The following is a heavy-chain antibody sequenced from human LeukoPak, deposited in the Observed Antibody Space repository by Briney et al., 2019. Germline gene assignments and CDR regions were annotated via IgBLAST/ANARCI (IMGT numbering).Heavy chain of an antibody. Sequence: ASVKVSCKASGGTFSSYTISWVRQAPGQGLEWMGGIVPIFGTANYAQKFQGRVTITADESTSTAYMELSSLRSEDTAVYYCARGRYSSSINSMDVWGQGTTVTVSS. CDR2: IVPIFGTA. D-gene: IGHD6-6*01. V-gene: IGHV1-69*13. CDR1: GGTFSSYT. J-gene: IGHJ6*02. CDR3: ARGRYSSSINSMDV.